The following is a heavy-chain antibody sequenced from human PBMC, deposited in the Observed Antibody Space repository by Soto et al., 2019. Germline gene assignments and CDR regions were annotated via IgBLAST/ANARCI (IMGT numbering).Heavy chain of an antibody. CDR3: ARSECSGGSCPPPAFDY. V-gene: IGHV6-1*01. J-gene: IGHJ4*02. D-gene: IGHD2-15*01. Sequence: PSQTLSLTCAISGDSVSSNSAAWNWIRQSPSRGLEWLGRTYYRSKWYNDYAVSVKSRITINPDTSKNQFSLQLNSVTPEDTAVYYCARSECSGGSCPPPAFDYWGQGTLVTVSS. CDR1: GDSVSSNSAA. CDR2: TYYRSKWYN.